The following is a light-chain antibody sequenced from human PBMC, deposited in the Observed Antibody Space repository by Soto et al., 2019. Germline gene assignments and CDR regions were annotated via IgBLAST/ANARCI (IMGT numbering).Light chain of an antibody. Sequence: IQLTQSPSSLSASVGDRFTITFRASQGISSYLAWYEQKTGKAPKLLIYAASTLQSGVPSRFSGSGSGTDFTFTISSLQPEDIATYYCQQYDNLLTFGGGTRLEIK. CDR1: QGISSY. J-gene: IGKJ5*01. V-gene: IGKV1-9*01. CDR2: AAS. CDR3: QQYDNLLT.